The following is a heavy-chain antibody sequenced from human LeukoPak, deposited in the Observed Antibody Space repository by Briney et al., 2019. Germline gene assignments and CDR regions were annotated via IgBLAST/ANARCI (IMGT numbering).Heavy chain of an antibody. Sequence: ASVKVSCKASGYTFTSYGISWVRQAPGQGLEWMGWTSAYNGNTNYAQKLQGRVTMTTDTSTSTAYMELRSLRSDDTAVYYCARDSSDDYYYYGMDVWGQGTTVTVSS. J-gene: IGHJ6*02. CDR1: GYTFTSYG. D-gene: IGHD6-19*01. CDR2: TSAYNGNT. CDR3: ARDSSDDYYYYGMDV. V-gene: IGHV1-18*01.